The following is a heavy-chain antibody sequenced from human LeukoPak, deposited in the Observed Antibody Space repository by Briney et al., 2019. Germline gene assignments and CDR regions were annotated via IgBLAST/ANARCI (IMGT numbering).Heavy chain of an antibody. CDR1: GGSISSGSYY. CDR3: ARDRGYYDSSGYYYYFDY. Sequence: PSQTLSLTCTVSGGSISSGSYYWSWIRQPAGKGLEWIGRIYTSGSTNYNSSLKSRVTISVNTSKNQFSLKLSSVTAADTAVYYCARDRGYYDSSGYYYYFDYWGQGTLVTVSS. CDR2: IYTSGST. D-gene: IGHD3-22*01. J-gene: IGHJ4*02. V-gene: IGHV4-61*02.